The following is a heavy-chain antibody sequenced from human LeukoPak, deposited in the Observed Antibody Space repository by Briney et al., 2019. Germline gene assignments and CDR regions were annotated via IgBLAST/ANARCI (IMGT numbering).Heavy chain of an antibody. CDR2: ISGSGGST. Sequence: GGSLRLSCAASGFTFRSYAMSWVRQAPGKGLEWVSHISGSGGSTHYADSVKGRFTFSRDNSKNTLFLQMNSLRADDTAVYYCAKDQDTHSYGSGSYAPFDYWGQGTLVTVSS. CDR1: GFTFRSYA. J-gene: IGHJ4*02. CDR3: AKDQDTHSYGSGSYAPFDY. D-gene: IGHD3-10*01. V-gene: IGHV3-23*01.